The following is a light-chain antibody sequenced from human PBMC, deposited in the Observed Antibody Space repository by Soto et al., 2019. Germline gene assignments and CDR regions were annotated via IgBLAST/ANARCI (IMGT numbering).Light chain of an antibody. CDR2: KAS. CDR3: QHYNSYSEA. V-gene: IGKV1-5*03. J-gene: IGKJ1*01. CDR1: QTISSW. Sequence: GDRVTITRRASQTISSWLAWYQQKPGKAPKLLIYKASTLKSGVPSRFSGSGSGTEFTLTISSLQPDDFATYYCQHYNSYSEAFGQGTKVDI.